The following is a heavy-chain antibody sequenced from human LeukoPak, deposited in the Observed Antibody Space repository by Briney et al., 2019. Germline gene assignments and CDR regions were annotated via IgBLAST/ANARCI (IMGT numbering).Heavy chain of an antibody. J-gene: IGHJ4*02. Sequence: GGSLRLSCAASGFTFSSYSMNWVRQAPGKGLEWVSYISSSSTIYYADSVKGRFTISRDNAKNSLYLQMNSLRAEDTAVYYCAKAYYGSGSHSDYWGQGTLVTVSS. V-gene: IGHV3-48*01. CDR2: ISSSSTI. CDR1: GFTFSSYS. CDR3: AKAYYGSGSHSDY. D-gene: IGHD3-10*01.